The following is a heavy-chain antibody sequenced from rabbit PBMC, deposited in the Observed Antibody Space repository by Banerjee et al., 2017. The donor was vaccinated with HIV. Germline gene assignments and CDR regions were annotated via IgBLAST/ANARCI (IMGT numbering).Heavy chain of an antibody. V-gene: IGHV1S40*01. CDR3: ARRGSDWADDL. J-gene: IGHJ4*01. CDR1: GFIFSDNYA. CDR2: MGTRTGNT. D-gene: IGHD4-1*01. Sequence: QSLEESGGDLVKPGASLTLSCKASGFIFSDNYAMCWVRQAPGKGLEWIACMGTRTGNTYYASWAKGRFTISNASSTTMTLQVTSLTAADTATYFCARRGSDWADDLWGQGTLVTVS.